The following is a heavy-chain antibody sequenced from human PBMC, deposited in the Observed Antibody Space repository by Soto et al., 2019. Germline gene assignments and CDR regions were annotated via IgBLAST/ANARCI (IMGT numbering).Heavy chain of an antibody. CDR1: GASISSYY. Sequence: QVQLQESGPGLVKPSETLSLTCTVSGASISSYYWTWIRQPPGKGLEWIGYINYSGSTNYNPSLKSRGTISGDASKNQCSLKLSSVTAADTAVYYCARDRGGNSFFDCWGQGTLVTVSS. CDR2: INYSGST. CDR3: ARDRGGNSFFDC. D-gene: IGHD2-21*02. J-gene: IGHJ4*02. V-gene: IGHV4-59*01.